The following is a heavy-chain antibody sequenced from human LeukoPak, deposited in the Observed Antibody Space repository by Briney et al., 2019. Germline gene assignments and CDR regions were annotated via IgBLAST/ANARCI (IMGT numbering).Heavy chain of an antibody. CDR3: ARGRVKVELWDPNWFDP. V-gene: IGHV1-2*02. Sequence: ASVKVSCKASGYTFTGYYMHWVRQAPGQGLEWMGWINPNSGGTNYAQKFQGRVTMTRDTSISTAYMELSRLRSDDTAVYYCARGRVKVELWDPNWFDPWGQGTLVTVSS. CDR1: GYTFTGYY. D-gene: IGHD5-18*01. CDR2: INPNSGGT. J-gene: IGHJ5*02.